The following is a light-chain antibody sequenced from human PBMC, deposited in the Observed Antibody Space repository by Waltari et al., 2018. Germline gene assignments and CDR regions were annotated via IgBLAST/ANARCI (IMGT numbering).Light chain of an antibody. J-gene: IGKJ2*01. CDR2: GAS. CDR1: QSVSSD. CDR3: QQYNEWPPYT. Sequence: EIVMTQSPATLAVSPGERATLPCRASQSVSSDLAWYPQKPGQAPRLLIYGASTRATGIPARFSGSGSATEFTLTISSLQSEDFAIYYCQQYNEWPPYTFGQGTKLEIK. V-gene: IGKV3-15*01.